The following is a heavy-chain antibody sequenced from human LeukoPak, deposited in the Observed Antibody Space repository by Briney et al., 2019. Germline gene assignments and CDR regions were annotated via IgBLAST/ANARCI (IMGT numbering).Heavy chain of an antibody. J-gene: IGHJ4*02. D-gene: IGHD6-13*01. CDR2: IYYSGSP. V-gene: IGHV4-39*07. CDR3: ARKPIVSSSWYYFDY. Sequence: SETLSLTCTVSGGSISSSYSYWGWIRQPPGKGLEWIGSIYYSGSPYYNPSLKSRVTISVDTSNNQFSLKLSSVTAADTAVYYCARKPIVSSSWYYFDYWGQGTLVTVSS. CDR1: GGSISSSYSY.